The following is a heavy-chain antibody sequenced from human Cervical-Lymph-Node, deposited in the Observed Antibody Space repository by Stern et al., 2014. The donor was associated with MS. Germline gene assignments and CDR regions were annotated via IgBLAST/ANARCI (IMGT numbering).Heavy chain of an antibody. CDR3: ARIEGGLTADV. CDR2: ISMNGGST. J-gene: IGHJ6*02. Sequence: EVQLVESGGGLVQPGGSLRLSCAASGFTFSRSVLHWVRQAPGQGLEYVSAISMNGGSTDYATSVKGRFTISRDNSKNTLYLQMGSLRAEDSAVYHCARIEGGLTADVWGQGTAVTVSS. V-gene: IGHV3-64*01. D-gene: IGHD1-26*01. CDR1: GFTFSRSV.